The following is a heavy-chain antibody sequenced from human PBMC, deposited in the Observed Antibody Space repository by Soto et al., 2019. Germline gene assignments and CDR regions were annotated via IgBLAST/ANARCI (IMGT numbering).Heavy chain of an antibody. Sequence: PGGSLRLSCAASGFTFSSYSMNWVRQAPGKGLEWVSYISSSSSTIYYADSVKGRFTISRDNAKNSLYLQMNSLRAEDTAVYYCARDYCSGGSCHSTDYWGQGTLVTVSS. J-gene: IGHJ4*02. CDR3: ARDYCSGGSCHSTDY. CDR1: GFTFSSYS. V-gene: IGHV3-48*01. D-gene: IGHD2-15*01. CDR2: ISSSSSTI.